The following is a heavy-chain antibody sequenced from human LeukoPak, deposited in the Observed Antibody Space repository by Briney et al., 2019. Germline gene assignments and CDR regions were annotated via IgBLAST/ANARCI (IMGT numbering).Heavy chain of an antibody. D-gene: IGHD3-22*01. CDR3: ARETYYYDSSGYHYFDY. CDR1: GFTFSSYS. Sequence: PGGSLRLSCAASGFTFSSYSMNWVRQAPGKGLEWVSSISSSSSYIYYADSVKGRFTISRDNAKNSLYLQMNSLRAEDTAVYYCARETYYYDSSGYHYFDYWGQGTLVTVSS. J-gene: IGHJ4*02. CDR2: ISSSSSYI. V-gene: IGHV3-21*01.